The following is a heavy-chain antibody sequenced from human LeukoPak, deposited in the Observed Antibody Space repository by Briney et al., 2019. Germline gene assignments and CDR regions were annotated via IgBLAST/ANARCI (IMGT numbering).Heavy chain of an antibody. V-gene: IGHV3-15*01. J-gene: IGHJ4*02. D-gene: IGHD1-26*01. Sequence: GGSLRLSCAASGFTVSDAWMNWVRQVPGKGLEWIGLFKSKTNGGTTDYAAPVKGRFTMSRDDSKNTLYLQMNSLKTEDTAMYYCTTEYSGSFSNWGLGILVTVSS. CDR2: FKSKTNGGTT. CDR1: GFTVSDAW. CDR3: TTEYSGSFSN.